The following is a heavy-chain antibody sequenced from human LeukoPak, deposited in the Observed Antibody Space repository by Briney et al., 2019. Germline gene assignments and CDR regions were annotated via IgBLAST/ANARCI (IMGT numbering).Heavy chain of an antibody. J-gene: IGHJ4*02. V-gene: IGHV3-48*01. CDR3: ASGRDTVVVAAATPRLFDY. Sequence: GGSLRLSCAASGFTFSTYSMNWVRQAPGKGLEWASYISGSSSTIYYADSVKGRFTISRDDAKNSLYLQMNSLRAEDTAVYYCASGRDTVVVAAATPRLFDYWGQGTLVTVSS. CDR2: ISGSSSTI. CDR1: GFTFSTYS. D-gene: IGHD2-15*01.